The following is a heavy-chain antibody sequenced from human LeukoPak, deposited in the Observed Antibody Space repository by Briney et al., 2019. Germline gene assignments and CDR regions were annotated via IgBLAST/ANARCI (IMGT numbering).Heavy chain of an antibody. V-gene: IGHV1-18*01. D-gene: IGHD3-22*01. Sequence: GASLKVSCKAPGYTFTSYGISRVRPAPGQGLEWMGWISAYNGNTNYAQKLQGRVTMPTDTSTSTAYMELRRLRSDDTAVYYCARDYYDSSGYPDYWGQGTLVTVSS. CDR3: ARDYYDSSGYPDY. J-gene: IGHJ4*02. CDR1: GYTFTSYG. CDR2: ISAYNGNT.